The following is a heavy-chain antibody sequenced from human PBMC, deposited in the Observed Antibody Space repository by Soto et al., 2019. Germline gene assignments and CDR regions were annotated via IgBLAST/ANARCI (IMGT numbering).Heavy chain of an antibody. D-gene: IGHD5-18*01. Sequence: EVQLVESGGVVVQPGGSLRLSCAASGFTFDDYTMHWVRQAPGKGLEWVSLISWDGGSTYYADSVKGRFTISRDNSKNSLYLQMNSLRTEDTALYYCAKDPTPDTAMAYFDYWGQGTLVTVSS. CDR1: GFTFDDYT. J-gene: IGHJ4*02. CDR3: AKDPTPDTAMAYFDY. V-gene: IGHV3-43*01. CDR2: ISWDGGST.